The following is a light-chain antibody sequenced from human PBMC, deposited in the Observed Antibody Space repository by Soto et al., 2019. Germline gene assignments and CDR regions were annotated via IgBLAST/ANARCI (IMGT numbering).Light chain of an antibody. Sequence: GSLSFPQWQSTTLSCMHSLSGSSSYLAWYQQKPGQAPSLLIYGASSRATGIPARFSGSGSGTDFTLTISSLEPEDCAVYYCQQYSSSGTFGQGAKVDIK. CDR2: GAS. J-gene: IGKJ1*01. CDR1: LSGSSSY. V-gene: IGKV3-20*01. CDR3: QQYSSSGT.